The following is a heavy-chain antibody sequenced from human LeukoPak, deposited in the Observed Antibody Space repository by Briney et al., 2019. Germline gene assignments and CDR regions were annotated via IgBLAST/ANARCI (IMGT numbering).Heavy chain of an antibody. D-gene: IGHD1-26*01. CDR3: ARWDREKRAAPNYYYGMDV. Sequence: ASVKVSCKASGYTFTSYYMHWVRQAPGQGLEWMGIINPSGGSTSYAQKFQGRVTMTRDTSTSTVYMGLSSLRSEDTAVYYCARWDREKRAAPNYYYGMDVWGQGTTVTVSS. CDR2: INPSGGST. V-gene: IGHV1-46*01. J-gene: IGHJ6*02. CDR1: GYTFTSYY.